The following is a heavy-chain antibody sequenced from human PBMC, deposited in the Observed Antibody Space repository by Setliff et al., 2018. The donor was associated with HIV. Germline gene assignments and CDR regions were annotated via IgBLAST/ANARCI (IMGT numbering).Heavy chain of an antibody. CDR1: GFSFSSYA. D-gene: IGHD1-20*01. J-gene: IGHJ3*02. V-gene: IGHV3-23*03. CDR3: ARDSRWGSYNWNDGGFDI. CDR2: IYGGGI. Sequence: LRLSCAASGFSFSSYAMNWVRQAPGKGLAWVSAIYGGGIYYADSVRGRFTISRDDSKNTVFLQMNSLRSEDTAVYHCARDSRWGSYNWNDGGFDIWGQGTVVTVSS.